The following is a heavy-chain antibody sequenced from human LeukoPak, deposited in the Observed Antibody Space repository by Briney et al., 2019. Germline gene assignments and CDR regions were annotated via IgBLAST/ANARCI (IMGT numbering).Heavy chain of an antibody. V-gene: IGHV3-7*04. J-gene: IGHJ5*02. D-gene: IGHD3-10*01. CDR1: GFTFSSYW. CDR3: ARAHMVRGPGVWWFDP. CDR2: IKQDGSEK. Sequence: GGSLRLSCAASGFTFSSYWMSWVRQAPGKGLEWVANIKQDGSEKYYVDSVKGRFTISRDNAKNSLYLQMNSLRAEDTAVYYCARAHMVRGPGVWWFDPWGQGTLVTVSS.